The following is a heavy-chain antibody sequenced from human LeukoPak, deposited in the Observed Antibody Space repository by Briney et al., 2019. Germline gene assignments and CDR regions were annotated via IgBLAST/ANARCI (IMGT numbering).Heavy chain of an antibody. D-gene: IGHD1-26*01. CDR2: IIPILGIA. CDR1: GGTFSSYT. Sequence: SVKVSCTASGGTFSSYTISWVRQAPGQGLEWMGRIIPILGIANYAQKFQGRVTITADKSTSTAYMELSSLRSEDTAVYYCSTSGSYSNTNFDYWGQGTLVAVSS. V-gene: IGHV1-69*02. CDR3: STSGSYSNTNFDY. J-gene: IGHJ4*02.